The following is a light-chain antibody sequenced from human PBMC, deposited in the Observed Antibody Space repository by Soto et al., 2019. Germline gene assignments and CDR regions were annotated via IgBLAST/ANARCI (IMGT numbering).Light chain of an antibody. CDR3: QQDYNFPRT. Sequence: DIQMTQSPSSRSASVGDRVTITCRASGTIDTYLKWYQQKPGKAPRLLIYFASSLQSGVPVRFSGSGSGTEFTLTISSLQREDFATYFCQQDYNFPRTFGLGTKLEIK. CDR1: GTIDTY. J-gene: IGKJ1*01. CDR2: FAS. V-gene: IGKV1-39*01.